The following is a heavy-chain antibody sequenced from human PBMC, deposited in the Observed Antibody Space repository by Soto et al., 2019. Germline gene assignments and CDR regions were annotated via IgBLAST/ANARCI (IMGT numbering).Heavy chain of an antibody. V-gene: IGHV3-7*01. Sequence: EVQLVESGGGLVQPGGSLRLSCVVSGFTFNTYWMTWIRQAPGKGLEWVANINEDGNKQNYVDSVSGRFTISRDNAKTSLYLQMNSLRVEDTAVYYCATRAGAPADWGQGTLVTVSS. CDR1: GFTFNTYW. J-gene: IGHJ4*02. D-gene: IGHD6-25*01. CDR2: INEDGNKQ. CDR3: ATRAGAPAD.